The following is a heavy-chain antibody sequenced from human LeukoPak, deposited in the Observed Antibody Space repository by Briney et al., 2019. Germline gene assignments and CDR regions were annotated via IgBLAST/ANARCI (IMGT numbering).Heavy chain of an antibody. CDR3: AKEVGVFDY. Sequence: GGSLRLSCEASGFTFRNYAMSWVRQAPEKGLEWVSSVSGRGSTTHYEDSVKGRFTITRDNSKNTLYLQMNSLRADDTAVYYCAKEVGVFDYWGQGTLVTVSS. V-gene: IGHV3-23*01. CDR2: VSGRGSTT. CDR1: GFTFRNYA. J-gene: IGHJ4*02. D-gene: IGHD1-26*01.